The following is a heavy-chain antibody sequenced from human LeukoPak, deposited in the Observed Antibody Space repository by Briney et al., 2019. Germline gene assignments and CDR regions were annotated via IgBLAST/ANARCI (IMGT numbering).Heavy chain of an antibody. CDR2: IYYSGST. Sequence: PSETPSLTCTVSGGSISGSSYYWGWIRQPPGKGLEWIGSIYYSGSTYYNPSLKSRVTISVDTSKNQFSLKLSSVTAADTAVYYCARLGYNWNYGWFDPWGQGTLVTVSS. CDR1: GGSISGSSYY. D-gene: IGHD1-7*01. V-gene: IGHV4-39*01. CDR3: ARLGYNWNYGWFDP. J-gene: IGHJ5*02.